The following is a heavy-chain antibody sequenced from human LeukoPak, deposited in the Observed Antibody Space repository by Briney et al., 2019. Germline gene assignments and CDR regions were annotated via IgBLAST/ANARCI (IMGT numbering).Heavy chain of an antibody. CDR3: ARAPRGYYDSSGYWCYYYMDV. CDR1: GFTFSSYA. D-gene: IGHD3-22*01. CDR2: ISYDGSNK. J-gene: IGHJ6*03. Sequence: GGSLRLSCAASGFTFSSYAMHWVRQAPGKGLEWVAVISYDGSNKYYADSVKGRFTISRDNSKNTLYLQMNSLRAEDTAVYYCARAPRGYYDSSGYWCYYYMDVWGKGTTVTVSS. V-gene: IGHV3-30-3*01.